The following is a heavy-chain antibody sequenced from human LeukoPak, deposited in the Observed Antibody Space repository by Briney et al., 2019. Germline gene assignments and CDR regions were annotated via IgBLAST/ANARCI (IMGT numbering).Heavy chain of an antibody. D-gene: IGHD2-2*01. CDR1: GGTFSSYA. CDR2: IIPIFGTA. Sequence: GSSVKVSCKASGGTFSSYAISWVRQAPGQGLEWMGRIIPIFGTANYAQKFQGRVTITTDESTSTAYMELSSLRSEDTAVYYCARTPGVSVVVPAAKYYMDVWGKGTTVTVSS. J-gene: IGHJ6*03. V-gene: IGHV1-69*05. CDR3: ARTPGVSVVVPAAKYYMDV.